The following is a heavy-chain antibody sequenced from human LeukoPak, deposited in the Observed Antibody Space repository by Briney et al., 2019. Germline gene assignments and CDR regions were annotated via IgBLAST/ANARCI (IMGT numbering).Heavy chain of an antibody. Sequence: GSSVKVSCKASGGTFSSYAISWVRQAPGQGLEWMGGIIPIFGTANYAQKFQGRVTITTDESTSTAYMELNSLGSEDTVVYYCARYSSGYYSHFDYWGQGTLVTVSS. V-gene: IGHV1-69*05. CDR1: GGTFSSYA. CDR3: ARYSSGYYSHFDY. CDR2: IIPIFGTA. J-gene: IGHJ4*02. D-gene: IGHD3-22*01.